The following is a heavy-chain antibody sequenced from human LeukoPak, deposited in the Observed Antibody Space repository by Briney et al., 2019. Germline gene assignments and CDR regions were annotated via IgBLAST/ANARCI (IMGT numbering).Heavy chain of an antibody. J-gene: IGHJ3*02. V-gene: IGHV1-69*06. CDR2: IIPIFGTA. D-gene: IGHD2-15*01. Sequence: SVKVSCKASGGTFSSYAISWVRQAPGQGLEWMGGIIPIFGTANYAQKFQGRVTITADKSTSTAYMELSSLRSEDTAVYYCARLSLVARGFKMNAFDIWGQGTMVTVSP. CDR1: GGTFSSYA. CDR3: ARLSLVARGFKMNAFDI.